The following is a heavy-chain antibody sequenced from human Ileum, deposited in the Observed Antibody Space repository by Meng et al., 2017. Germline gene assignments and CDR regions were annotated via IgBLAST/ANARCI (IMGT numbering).Heavy chain of an antibody. J-gene: IGHJ4*02. V-gene: IGHV4-39*01. CDR2: IYYNGNT. CDR3: ARPAVTTALGGFDY. Sequence: QLQLQESGPGLVKPSETLSLTCAGSGDSIRYSSYSGGWVRRPPGQGLEWIGSIYYNGNTYYSPSLKSRASISVDTSKNQFSLKLSSVTAADTAVYYCARPAVTTALGGFDYWGQGTLVTVSS. D-gene: IGHD3-16*01. CDR1: GDSIRYSSYS.